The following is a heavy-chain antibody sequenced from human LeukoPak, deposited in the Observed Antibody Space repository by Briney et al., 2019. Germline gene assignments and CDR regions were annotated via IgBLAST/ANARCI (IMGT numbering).Heavy chain of an antibody. Sequence: SETLSLTCTVSGGSISSYYWSWIRQPPGKGLEWIGYIYYSGSTNYNPSLKSRVTISVDTSKNQFSLKLSSVTAADTAVYYCGGAAAGHLLGYWGQGTLVTVSS. CDR1: GGSISSYY. CDR2: IYYSGST. V-gene: IGHV4-59*01. CDR3: GGAAAGHLLGY. J-gene: IGHJ4*02. D-gene: IGHD6-13*01.